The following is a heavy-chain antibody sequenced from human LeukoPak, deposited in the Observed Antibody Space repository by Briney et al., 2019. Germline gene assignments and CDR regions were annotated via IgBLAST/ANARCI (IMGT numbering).Heavy chain of an antibody. J-gene: IGHJ3*02. D-gene: IGHD4-17*01. CDR2: IDPSDSYT. CDR3: AKRRMTTVTTETAFDI. CDR1: GYTFTSYW. Sequence: GESLKISCKGSGYTFTSYWISWVRQMPGKGLEWMGRIDPSDSYTNYSPSFQDHVTISADKSISTAYLQWSSLKASDTAIYYCAKRRMTTVTTETAFDIWGQGTMVTVSS. V-gene: IGHV5-10-1*01.